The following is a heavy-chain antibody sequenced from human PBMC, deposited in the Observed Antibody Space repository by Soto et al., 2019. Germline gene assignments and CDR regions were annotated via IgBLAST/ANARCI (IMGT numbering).Heavy chain of an antibody. CDR2: ISSSSSTI. J-gene: IGHJ6*02. CDR3: ASFIVTGDKGYYYYGMDV. Sequence: EVQLVESGGGLVQPGGSLRLSGAASGFTFSSYSMNWVRQAPGKGLEWVSYISSSSSTIYYADSVKGRFTISRDNAKNSLYLQMNSLRAEDTAVYYCASFIVTGDKGYYYYGMDVWGQGTTVTVSS. D-gene: IGHD7-27*01. CDR1: GFTFSSYS. V-gene: IGHV3-48*01.